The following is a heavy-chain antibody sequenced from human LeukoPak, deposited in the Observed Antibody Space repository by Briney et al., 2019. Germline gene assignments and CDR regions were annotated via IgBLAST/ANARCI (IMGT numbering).Heavy chain of an antibody. CDR3: AREGGRDGYNYYDY. D-gene: IGHD5-24*01. V-gene: IGHV1-46*01. CDR1: GYTFTSYY. Sequence: GASVKVSCKASGYTFTSYYMHWVRQAPGQGLEWMGIINPSGGSTSYAQKFQGRVTMTRDMSTSTAYMELRSLRSDDTAVYYCAREGGRDGYNYYDYWGQGTLVTVSS. J-gene: IGHJ4*02. CDR2: INPSGGST.